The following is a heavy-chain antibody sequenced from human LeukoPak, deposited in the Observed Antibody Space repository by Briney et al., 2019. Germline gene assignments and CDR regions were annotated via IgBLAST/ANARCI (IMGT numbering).Heavy chain of an antibody. J-gene: IGHJ4*02. CDR3: ARDFGYQDCRGSSCFGATSH. Sequence: SGGSLRLSCAASGFTVSSNYMSWVRQAPGKGLEWVSVIYSGGSTYYADSVKGRFTISRDNSKNTLYLQMNSLRAEDTAVYYCARDFGYQDCRGSSCFGATSHWGQGTLVTVSS. D-gene: IGHD2-15*01. CDR2: IYSGGST. V-gene: IGHV3-53*01. CDR1: GFTVSSNY.